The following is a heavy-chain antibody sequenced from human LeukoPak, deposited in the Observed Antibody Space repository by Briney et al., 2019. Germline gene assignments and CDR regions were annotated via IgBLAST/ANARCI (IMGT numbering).Heavy chain of an antibody. CDR1: GGSISSYY. V-gene: IGHV4-59*08. D-gene: IGHD6-19*01. Sequence: PSETLSLTCTVSGGSISSYYWSWIRQPPEKGLEWIGYINYSGSTTYNPSLKSRVNISVDTSKNQFSLKLSSVTAADRAVYYCARGYSTGWYGGFDFWGQGTLVTVSS. J-gene: IGHJ4*02. CDR2: INYSGST. CDR3: ARGYSTGWYGGFDF.